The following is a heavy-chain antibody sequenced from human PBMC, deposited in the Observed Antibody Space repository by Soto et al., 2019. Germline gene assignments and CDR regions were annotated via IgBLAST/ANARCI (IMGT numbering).Heavy chain of an antibody. CDR1: GGSISSSSYY. D-gene: IGHD3-3*01. J-gene: IGHJ3*02. CDR2: IYYSGST. Sequence: PSETLSLTCTVSGGSISSSSYYWSWIRQPPGKGLEWIGYIYYSGSTNYNPSLKSRVTISVDTSKNQFSLKLSSVTAADTAVYYCARDRADYDFWSGPALDAFDIWGQGTMVTVS. CDR3: ARDRADYDFWSGPALDAFDI. V-gene: IGHV4-61*01.